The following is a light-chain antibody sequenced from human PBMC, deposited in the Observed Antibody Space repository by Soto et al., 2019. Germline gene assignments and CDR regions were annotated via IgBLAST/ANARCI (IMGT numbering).Light chain of an antibody. J-gene: IGKJ1*01. CDR2: KAS. CDR3: QQYNSVWT. V-gene: IGKV1-5*03. Sequence: DIQMTQSPSTLSASVGDRVTITCRASQSISSWLAWYQQKPGKAPKLLIYKASSLESGVPSRFSGSGSGTDFPLTISSLQPDDSATDDCQQYNSVWTFGQGTKVDIK. CDR1: QSISSW.